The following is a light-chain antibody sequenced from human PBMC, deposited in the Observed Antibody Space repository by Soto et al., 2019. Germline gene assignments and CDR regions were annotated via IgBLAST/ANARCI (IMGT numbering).Light chain of an antibody. CDR2: GVS. Sequence: EIVMTQSPATLSVSPGERATLSCRASESVNSNLAWYQQKPGQAPRLLIDGVSTRATGIPARFSGSGSGTEFTLTISSLQSEDSALYYCQHYNNWPPGRTFGQGTKVDIK. CDR1: ESVNSN. J-gene: IGKJ1*01. V-gene: IGKV3-15*01. CDR3: QHYNNWPPGRT.